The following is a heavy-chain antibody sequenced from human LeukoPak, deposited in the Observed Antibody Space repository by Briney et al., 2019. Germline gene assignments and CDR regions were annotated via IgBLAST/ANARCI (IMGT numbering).Heavy chain of an antibody. Sequence: GRSLRLSCAASGFTFSSYAMHWVRQAPGKGLEWVAVISYDGSNKYYADSVKGRFTISRDNSKNTLYLQMNSLRAEDTAVYYCARAGITIFGVVSSYFDYWGQGTLVTVSS. J-gene: IGHJ4*02. CDR3: ARAGITIFGVVSSYFDY. CDR2: ISYDGSNK. CDR1: GFTFSSYA. D-gene: IGHD3-3*01. V-gene: IGHV3-30*01.